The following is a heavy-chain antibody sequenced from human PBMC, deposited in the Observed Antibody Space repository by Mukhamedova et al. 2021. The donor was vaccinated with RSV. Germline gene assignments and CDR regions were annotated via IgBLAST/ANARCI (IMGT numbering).Heavy chain of an antibody. CDR3: ARGQWFGESYYNYGMDV. J-gene: IGHJ6*02. V-gene: IGHV4-34*01. D-gene: IGHD3-10*01. Sequence: GEINHSGSTNYNPSLKSRVTISVDTSKNQFSLKLSSVTAADTAVYYCARGQWFGESYYNYGMDVWGQGTTVTVSS. CDR2: INHSGST.